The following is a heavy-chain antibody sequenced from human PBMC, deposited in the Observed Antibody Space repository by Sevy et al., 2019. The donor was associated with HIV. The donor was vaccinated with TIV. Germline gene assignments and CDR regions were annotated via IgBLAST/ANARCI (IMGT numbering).Heavy chain of an antibody. D-gene: IGHD2-15*01. CDR3: ARDLFSGGNAVYGY. CDR2: INAISSNI. V-gene: IGHV3-21*01. CDR1: GFTFSSYA. Sequence: GGSLRLSCAASGFTFSSYAMNWVRQAPGKGLEWVSSINAISSNIYYADSVKGRFTIARDNAENSLYLQRNSVGAEDTDVYYCARDLFSGGNAVYGYWGQGTLVTVSS. J-gene: IGHJ4*02.